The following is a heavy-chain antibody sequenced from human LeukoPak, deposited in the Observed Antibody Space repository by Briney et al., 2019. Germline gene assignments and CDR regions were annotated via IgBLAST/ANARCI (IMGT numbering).Heavy chain of an antibody. CDR3: ARAAWVYSSGWQRRGPLDY. D-gene: IGHD6-19*01. J-gene: IGHJ4*02. CDR1: GYTFTGYY. V-gene: IGHV1-2*03. Sequence: LGASVKVSCKASGYTFTGYYMHWVRQAPGQGLEWMGWINPNSGGTNYAQKFQGRVTMTRDTSISTAYMELSRLRSDDTAVYYYARAAWVYSSGWQRRGPLDYWGQGTLVTVSS. CDR2: INPNSGGT.